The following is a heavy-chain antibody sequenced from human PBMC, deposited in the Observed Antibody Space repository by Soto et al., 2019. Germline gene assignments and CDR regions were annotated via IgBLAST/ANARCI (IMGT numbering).Heavy chain of an antibody. CDR2: IRSKANSYAT. D-gene: IGHD4-17*01. CDR3: TRHHDYGDDWFDP. Sequence: EVQLVESGGGLVQPGGSLKLSCAASGFTFSGSAMHWVRQASGKGLEWVGRIRSKANSYATAYAASVKGRFTISRDDSKNTAYLQMNSLKTEDTAVYYCTRHHDYGDDWFDPWGQGTLVTVSS. V-gene: IGHV3-73*01. J-gene: IGHJ5*02. CDR1: GFTFSGSA.